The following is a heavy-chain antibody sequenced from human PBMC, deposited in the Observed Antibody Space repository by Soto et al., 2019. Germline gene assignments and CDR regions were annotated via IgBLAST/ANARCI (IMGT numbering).Heavy chain of an antibody. Sequence: QVQLQESGPGLVKPSETLSLTCTVSGGSVSSGSYYWSWIRQPPGKGLEWIGYIYYSGSTNYNPSLKSRVTISVDTSKNQFSLKLSSVTAADTAVYYCARELFGGGSYYGSGSFRHYGMDVWGQGTTVTVSS. D-gene: IGHD3-10*01. CDR2: IYYSGST. V-gene: IGHV4-61*01. CDR3: ARELFGGGSYYGSGSFRHYGMDV. CDR1: GGSVSSGSYY. J-gene: IGHJ6*02.